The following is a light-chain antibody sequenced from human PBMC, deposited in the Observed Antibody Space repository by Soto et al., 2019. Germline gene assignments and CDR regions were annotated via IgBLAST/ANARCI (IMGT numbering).Light chain of an antibody. J-gene: IGKJ1*01. CDR2: GTS. Sequence: EIVLTQSPGTLSLSPGERATLSCRASQSVSSKYLAWYQQKPGQAPRVLIYGTSIRASGVPERFSGGGSGTDFTLTITRLEPEDFAVYYCQQYDSWTFGQGTKVEIK. V-gene: IGKV3-20*01. CDR1: QSVSSKY. CDR3: QQYDSWT.